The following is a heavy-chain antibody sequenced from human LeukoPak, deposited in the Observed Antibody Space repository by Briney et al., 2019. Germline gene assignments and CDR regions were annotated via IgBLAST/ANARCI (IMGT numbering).Heavy chain of an antibody. V-gene: IGHV1-18*01. CDR1: GYTFTSYG. D-gene: IGHD3-10*01. CDR2: ISAYNGNT. CDR3: ARDDLMVRGVILGSFDP. J-gene: IGHJ5*02. Sequence: ASVKVSCKASGYTFTSYGISWVRQAPGQGLEWMGWISAYNGNTNYAQKLQGRVTMTTDTSTSTAYMELRSLRSDDTAVYYCARDDLMVRGVILGSFDPWGQGTLVTVSS.